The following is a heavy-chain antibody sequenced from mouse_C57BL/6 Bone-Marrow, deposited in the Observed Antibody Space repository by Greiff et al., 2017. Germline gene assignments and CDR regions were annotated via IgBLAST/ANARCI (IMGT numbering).Heavy chain of an antibody. V-gene: IGHV1-66*01. CDR3: ARAYYGNYVGY. CDR2: IYPGSGNT. CDR1: GYSFTSYY. Sequence: QVQLQQSGPELVKPGASVKISCKASGYSFTSYYIHWVKQRPGQGLEWIGWIYPGSGNTKYNEKFKGKATLTADTSSSTAYMQLSSLTSEDSAVYYCARAYYGNYVGYWGQGTTLTVSS. J-gene: IGHJ2*01. D-gene: IGHD2-10*01.